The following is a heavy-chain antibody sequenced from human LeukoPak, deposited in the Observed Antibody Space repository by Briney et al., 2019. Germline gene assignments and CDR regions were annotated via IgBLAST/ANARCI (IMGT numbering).Heavy chain of an antibody. CDR1: GFTISTYG. CDR3: AKDRWDGAY. CDR2: ISGSDDST. J-gene: IGHJ4*02. Sequence: GGSLRLSCAASGFTISTYGMNWVRQAPGKGLEWVSTISGSDDSTYYAGSVKGRFTISRDNSKNTLYLQMNSLRAEDTAVYYCAKDRWDGAYWGQGTLVTVSS. V-gene: IGHV3-23*01. D-gene: IGHD1-26*01.